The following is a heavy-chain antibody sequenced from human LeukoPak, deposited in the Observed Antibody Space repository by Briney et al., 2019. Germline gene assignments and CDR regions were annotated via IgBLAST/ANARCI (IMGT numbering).Heavy chain of an antibody. CDR1: GYSFTSYW. V-gene: IGHV5-51*01. D-gene: IGHD3-22*01. CDR3: ARTHYYDSSGYYEGYFQH. J-gene: IGHJ1*01. Sequence: GESLKISCKGSGYSFTSYWIGWVRQMPGKVLEWMGIIYPGDSDTRYSPSFQGQVTISADKSISTAYLQWSSLKASDTAMYYCARTHYYDSSGYYEGYFQHWGQGTLVTVSS. CDR2: IYPGDSDT.